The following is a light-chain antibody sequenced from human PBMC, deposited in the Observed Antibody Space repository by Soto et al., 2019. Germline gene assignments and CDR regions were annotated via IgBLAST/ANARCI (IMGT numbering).Light chain of an antibody. V-gene: IGKV3-20*01. CDR1: QSISSTY. CDR2: GAS. CDR3: QQYGRSPPYT. Sequence: EIVLTQSPGTLSLSPGERATLSCRASQSISSTYLAWYQQRPGQAPRLLIYGASSSATGIPDRFSGSGSGTDFTLPISRLELEDFAVYYCQQYGRSPPYTFGQGTNLEIK. J-gene: IGKJ2*01.